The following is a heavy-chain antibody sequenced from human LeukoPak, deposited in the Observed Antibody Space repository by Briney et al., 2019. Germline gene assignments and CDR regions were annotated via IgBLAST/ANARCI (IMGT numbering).Heavy chain of an antibody. CDR1: GYTFTGYY. Sequence: ASVKVSCKASGYTFTGYYMYWVRQAPGQGLEWMGWINPNSGGTNYAQKFQGRVTMTRDTSISTAYMELSGLRSDDTAVYYCARDGLAYCGGDCFSSWGQGTLVTVSS. D-gene: IGHD2-21*01. CDR3: ARDGLAYCGGDCFSS. CDR2: INPNSGGT. V-gene: IGHV1-2*02. J-gene: IGHJ4*02.